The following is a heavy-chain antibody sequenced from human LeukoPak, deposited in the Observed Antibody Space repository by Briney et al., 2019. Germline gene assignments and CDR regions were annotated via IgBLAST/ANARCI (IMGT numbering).Heavy chain of an antibody. Sequence: SETLSLTCTVAGGSISSYYWSWIRQPPGKGLEWIGYIYYSGSTNYNPSLKSRVTISVDTSKNQFSLKLSSVTAADTAVYYCARHWYSSGSLAWFDPWGQGTQVTVSS. D-gene: IGHD6-19*01. J-gene: IGHJ5*02. CDR2: IYYSGST. CDR1: GGSISSYY. CDR3: ARHWYSSGSLAWFDP. V-gene: IGHV4-59*01.